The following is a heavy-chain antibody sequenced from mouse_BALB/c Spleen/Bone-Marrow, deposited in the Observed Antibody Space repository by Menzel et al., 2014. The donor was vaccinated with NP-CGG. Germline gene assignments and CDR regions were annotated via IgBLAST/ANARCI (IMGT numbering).Heavy chain of an antibody. CDR1: GNTFTNYW. J-gene: IGHJ2*01. CDR3: ARGFDY. Sequence: VQRVESGAELVKPGASVKLSCKASGNTFTNYWMHWVKQRPGQGLEWIGEINPSNGRTNYNEKFKSKATLTVDKSSSTAYMQLSSLTSEDSAVYYCARGFDYWGQGTTLTVSS. CDR2: INPSNGRT. V-gene: IGHV1S81*02.